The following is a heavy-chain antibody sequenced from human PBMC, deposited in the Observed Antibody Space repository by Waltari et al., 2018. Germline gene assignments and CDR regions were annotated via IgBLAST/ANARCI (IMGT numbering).Heavy chain of an antibody. J-gene: IGHJ4*02. Sequence: EVQLVESGGGLVQPGGSLKLSCAASGFTFSASAVHWVRQASGKGPEWGGRIRTQANGYTTTYAAAVKGRFSISRDDSQKTAFLQMNSLKIEDTAVYFCTADGPGWNSWGQGTLVTVSS. CDR1: GFTFSASA. CDR3: TADGPGWNS. V-gene: IGHV3-73*01. CDR2: IRTQANGYTT. D-gene: IGHD1-7*01.